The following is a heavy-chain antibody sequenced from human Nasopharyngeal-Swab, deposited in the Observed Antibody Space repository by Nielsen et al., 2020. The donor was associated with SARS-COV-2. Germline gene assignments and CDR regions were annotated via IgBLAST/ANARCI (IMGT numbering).Heavy chain of an antibody. J-gene: IGHJ3*02. Sequence: SETLSLTCTVSGSSISSGYYWGWIRQPPGMGLEWIGSIYHSGSTYYNPSLKSRVTISVDTSKNQFSLKLSSVTAADTAVYYCARDGQYYDSSGYYYSDAFDIWGQGTMVTVSS. D-gene: IGHD3-22*01. CDR1: GSSISSGYY. CDR2: IYHSGST. CDR3: ARDGQYYDSSGYYYSDAFDI. V-gene: IGHV4-38-2*02.